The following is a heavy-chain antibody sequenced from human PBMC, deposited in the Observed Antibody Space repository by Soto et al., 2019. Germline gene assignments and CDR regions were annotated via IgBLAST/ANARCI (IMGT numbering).Heavy chain of an antibody. CDR3: ARGRYYYDSSGFTPPVNWFDP. D-gene: IGHD3-22*01. Sequence: QVQLQESGPGLVKPSGTLSLTCAVSGGSISSSNWWSWVRQPPGKGLEWIGEIYHSGSTNYNPSLKSRVTISVDQSKNQFSLKLSSVTAADTAVYYCARGRYYYDSSGFTPPVNWFDPWGQGTLVTVSS. CDR1: GGSISSSNW. V-gene: IGHV4-4*02. J-gene: IGHJ5*02. CDR2: IYHSGST.